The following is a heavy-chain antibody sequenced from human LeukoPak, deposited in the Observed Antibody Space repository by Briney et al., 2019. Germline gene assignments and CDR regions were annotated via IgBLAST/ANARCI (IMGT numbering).Heavy chain of an antibody. V-gene: IGHV4-34*01. CDR3: AGGAGFGVYYYYYGMDV. CDR2: INHSGST. CDR1: GGSFSGYY. D-gene: IGHD3-10*01. J-gene: IGHJ6*02. Sequence: SETLSLTCAVYGGSFSGYYWSWIRQPPGKGLEWIGEINHSGSTNYNPSLKSRVTISVDTSKNQFSLKLSSVTAADTAVYYCAGGAGFGVYYYYYGMDVWGQGTTVTVSS.